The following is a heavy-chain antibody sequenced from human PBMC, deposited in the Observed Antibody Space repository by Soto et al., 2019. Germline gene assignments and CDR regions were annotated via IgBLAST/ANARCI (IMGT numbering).Heavy chain of an antibody. CDR2: MNAKSGDT. V-gene: IGHV1-8*01. D-gene: IGHD3-16*01. CDR3: ARGNPFNYAGFDV. CDR1: GYTFSDFD. Sequence: QAHLEQSGAEVKRPGASVKVSCKASGYTFSDFDINWLRQASGQGPEWMGWMNAKSGDTFFAQRFKGKFNRTWDTSLSTAYMEVGSLTSDDTAMYYCARGNPFNYAGFDVWGQGTTVAVSS. J-gene: IGHJ6*02.